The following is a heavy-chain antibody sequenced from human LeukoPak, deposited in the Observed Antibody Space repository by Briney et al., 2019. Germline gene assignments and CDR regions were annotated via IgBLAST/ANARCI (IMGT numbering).Heavy chain of an antibody. CDR1: GFTFSSYG. D-gene: IGHD3-10*01. J-gene: IGHJ5*02. CDR3: AKSQGSGYSDNWFDP. Sequence: GGSLRLSRAASGFTFSSYGMHWVRQAPRKGLGWVAFIRNDGNNQYYADSVKGRFTIPRDNSKNTLYLQMNSLRAEDTAIYYCAKSQGSGYSDNWFDPWGQGPLVTVSS. CDR2: IRNDGNNQ. V-gene: IGHV3-30*02.